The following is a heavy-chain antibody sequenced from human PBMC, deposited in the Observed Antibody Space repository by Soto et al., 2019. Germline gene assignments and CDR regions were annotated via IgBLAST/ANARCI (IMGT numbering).Heavy chain of an antibody. V-gene: IGHV1-69*01. D-gene: IGHD3-16*01. J-gene: IGHJ4*02. CDR1: GGTFSGYV. Sequence: QLVQSGSEVKKPGSSVKVSCQASGGTFSGYVVTWVRQAPGQGLEWMGEFVPLFGTPNYAQRFSGRITITAEESTSTADMELRTLRSDDTAVYYCATHGLGVSSPPYFDNWGQGTLVTVSS. CDR2: FVPLFGTP. CDR3: ATHGLGVSSPPYFDN.